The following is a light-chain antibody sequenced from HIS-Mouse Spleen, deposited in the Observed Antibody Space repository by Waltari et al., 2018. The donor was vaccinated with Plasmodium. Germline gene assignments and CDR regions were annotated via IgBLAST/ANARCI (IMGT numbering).Light chain of an antibody. CDR1: QSVLYSSNNKNY. J-gene: IGKJ2*01. CDR2: WAS. V-gene: IGKV4-1*01. Sequence: IVITQSPDSLALSLGERATINCQSSQSVLYSSNNKNYLAWYQQKPGQPPKLLIYWASTRESGVPDRFSGSGSGTDFTLTISSLQAEDVAVYYCQQYYSTPYTFGQGTKLEIK. CDR3: QQYYSTPYT.